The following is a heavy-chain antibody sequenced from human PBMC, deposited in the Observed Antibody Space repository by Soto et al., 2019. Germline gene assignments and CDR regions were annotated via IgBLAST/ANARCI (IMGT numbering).Heavy chain of an antibody. V-gene: IGHV2-5*02. D-gene: IGHD6-19*01. CDR1: GFSLSTGGVG. J-gene: IGHJ4*02. CDR2: IYWDDDK. CDR3: AHKISSGWSH. Sequence: QITLKESGPTLVKPTQTLTLTCTFSGFSLSTGGVGVGWIRQPPGKAPEWLALIYWDDDKRYSPSLKSRLIITKDTSKNQVLLTMTNMDPVDTATYYCAHKISSGWSHWGQGILVTVSS.